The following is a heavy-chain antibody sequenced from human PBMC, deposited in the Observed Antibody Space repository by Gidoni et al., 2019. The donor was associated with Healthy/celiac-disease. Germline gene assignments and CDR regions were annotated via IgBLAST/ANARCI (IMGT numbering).Heavy chain of an antibody. CDR2: INPNSGGT. J-gene: IGHJ6*02. V-gene: IGHV1-2*04. CDR3: ARVGNSSGYDFWSGYSGYYGMDV. CDR1: GYTFTGYY. Sequence: QVQLVQSGAEVKKPGASVKVSCKASGYTFTGYYMHWVRQAPGQGLEWMGWINPNSGGTNYAQKFQGWVTMTRDTSISTAYMELSRLRSDDTAVYYCARVGNSSGYDFWSGYSGYYGMDVWGQGTTVTVSS. D-gene: IGHD3-3*01.